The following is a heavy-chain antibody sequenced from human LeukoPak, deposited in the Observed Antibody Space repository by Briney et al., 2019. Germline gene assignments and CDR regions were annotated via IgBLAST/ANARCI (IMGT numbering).Heavy chain of an antibody. D-gene: IGHD6-19*01. V-gene: IGHV4-39*01. Sequence: SETLSLXCTVSGGSISSSSYYWGWIRQPPGKGPEWIGSIYYSGITYYNPSLKSRVTISVDTSKNQFSLKLSSVTAADTAVYDCAATVAVAGPTGFDPWGQGTLVTVSS. J-gene: IGHJ5*02. CDR2: IYYSGIT. CDR3: AATVAVAGPTGFDP. CDR1: GGSISSSSYY.